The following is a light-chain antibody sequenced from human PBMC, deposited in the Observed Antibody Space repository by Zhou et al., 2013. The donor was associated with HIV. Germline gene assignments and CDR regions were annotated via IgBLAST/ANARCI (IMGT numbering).Light chain of an antibody. CDR3: LQYGSSPYT. CDR1: QSVGSR. V-gene: IGKV3D-20*01. CDR2: DAS. J-gene: IGKJ2*01. Sequence: EIVMTQSPATLSVSPGERATLSCRASQSVGSRLAWYQQKPGLAPRLLIYDASTRATGIPDRFSGGGSGKDFTLTITRLDPEDSAVYYCLQYGSSPYTFGQGTKLEIK.